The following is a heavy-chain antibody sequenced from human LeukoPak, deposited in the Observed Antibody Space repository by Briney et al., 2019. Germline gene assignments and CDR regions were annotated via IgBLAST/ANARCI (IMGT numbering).Heavy chain of an antibody. D-gene: IGHD2-2*01. CDR2: IIPIFGTA. CDR3: ARGVVVVPAAPERDYYYYGMDV. V-gene: IGHV1-69*13. Sequence: SVKVSCKASGYTFTGYYLHWVRQAPGQGLEWMGGIIPIFGTANYAQKFQGRVTITADESTSTAYMELSSLRSEDTAVYYCARGVVVVPAAPERDYYYYGMDVWGLGTTVTVSS. J-gene: IGHJ6*02. CDR1: GYTFTGYY.